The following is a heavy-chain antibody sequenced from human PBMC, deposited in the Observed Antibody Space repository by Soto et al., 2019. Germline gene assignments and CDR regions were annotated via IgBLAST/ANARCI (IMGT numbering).Heavy chain of an antibody. Sequence: SVKVSCNASGYTFTTYGVTWVRQAPGQGLEWMGWISAYNADTNDAQNLQGRVTMTTDTSTDTAYMELRSLRSDDTAVYYCARAGSTLVRGGIPHFYYWGQGTLVTVSS. CDR1: GYTFTTYG. V-gene: IGHV1-18*04. J-gene: IGHJ4*02. CDR2: ISAYNADT. CDR3: ARAGSTLVRGGIPHFYY. D-gene: IGHD3-10*01.